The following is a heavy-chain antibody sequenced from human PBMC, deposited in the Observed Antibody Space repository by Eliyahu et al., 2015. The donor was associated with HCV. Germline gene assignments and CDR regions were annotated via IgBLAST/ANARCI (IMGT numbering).Heavy chain of an antibody. D-gene: IGHD6-6*01. J-gene: IGHJ4*02. CDR1: GFTFSSYS. CDR3: ARDRPARLGY. Sequence: EVQLVESGGGXVQPGGSLXLSCAASGFTFSSYSXNWGRQAPGKGLEWVSYISSSSSTIYYADSVKGRFTISRDNAKNSLYLQMNSLRDEDTAVYYCARDRPARLGYWGQGTLVTVSS. V-gene: IGHV3-48*02. CDR2: ISSSSSTI.